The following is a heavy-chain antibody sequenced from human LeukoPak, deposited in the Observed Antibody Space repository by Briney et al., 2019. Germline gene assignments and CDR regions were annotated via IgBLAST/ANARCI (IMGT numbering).Heavy chain of an antibody. CDR2: IYYSGST. CDR3: ARHYYYDSSGPDAFDI. D-gene: IGHD3-22*01. Sequence: PSETLSLTCTVSGGSISSSSYYWGWIRQPPGKGLEWIGSIYYSGSTYYNPSLKSRVTISVDTSKNQFSLKLSSVTAADTAVYYCARHYYYDSSGPDAFDIWGQGTLVTVSS. J-gene: IGHJ3*02. CDR1: GGSISSSSYY. V-gene: IGHV4-39*07.